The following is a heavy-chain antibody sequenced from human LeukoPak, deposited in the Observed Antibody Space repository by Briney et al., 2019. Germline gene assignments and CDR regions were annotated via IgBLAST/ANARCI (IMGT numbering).Heavy chain of an antibody. CDR3: ARTPQRNYLFDY. Sequence: GRSLRLSCAASGFTFSSYEMNWVRQAPGKGLEWVSYISSSGSTIYYADSVKGRFTISRDNAKNSLYLQMNSLRAEDTAVYYCARTPQRNYLFDYWGQGTLVTVSS. CDR1: GFTFSSYE. V-gene: IGHV3-48*03. CDR2: ISSSGSTI. D-gene: IGHD1-7*01. J-gene: IGHJ4*02.